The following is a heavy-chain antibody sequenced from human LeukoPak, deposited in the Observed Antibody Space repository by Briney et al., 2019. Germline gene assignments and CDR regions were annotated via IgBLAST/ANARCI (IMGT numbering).Heavy chain of an antibody. CDR1: GGSISGYY. Sequence: SETLSLTCTVSGGSISGYYWSWIRQLAGQGLEWIGRVYSNGDTRYNPSLKSRVTMSVDTSKNQLSLNLGPVTAADTAVYYCARAAGAAGGQYFDYWGQGTLVTVSS. CDR3: ARAAGAAGGQYFDY. V-gene: IGHV4-4*07. D-gene: IGHD6-13*01. J-gene: IGHJ4*02. CDR2: VYSNGDT.